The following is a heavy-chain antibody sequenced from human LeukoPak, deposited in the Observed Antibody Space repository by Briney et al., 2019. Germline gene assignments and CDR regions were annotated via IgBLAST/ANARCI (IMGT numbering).Heavy chain of an antibody. V-gene: IGHV1-69*05. CDR3: VLGGADCSSTSCYLDFDY. Sequence: GASVKVSCKASGGTFSSYAISWVRQAPGQGLEWMGRIIPIFGTANYAQKFQGRVTITTDESTSTAYMELSSLRSEDTAVYYCVLGGADCSSTSCYLDFDYWGQGTLVTVSS. CDR1: GGTFSSYA. CDR2: IIPIFGTA. D-gene: IGHD2-2*01. J-gene: IGHJ4*02.